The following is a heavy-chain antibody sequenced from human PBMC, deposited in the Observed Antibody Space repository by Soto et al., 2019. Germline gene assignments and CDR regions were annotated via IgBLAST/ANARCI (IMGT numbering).Heavy chain of an antibody. Sequence: PSETLSLTCAVYGGSFSGYYWSWIGRPPGEGLEWIGEINHSGSTNYNPSLKSRVTISVDTSKNQFSLKLSSVTAADTAVYYCARGRVNVVVVAATRGHYYYGMDVWGQGTTVTVSS. CDR2: INHSGST. D-gene: IGHD2-15*01. V-gene: IGHV4-34*01. CDR1: GGSFSGYY. J-gene: IGHJ6*02. CDR3: ARGRVNVVVVAATRGHYYYGMDV.